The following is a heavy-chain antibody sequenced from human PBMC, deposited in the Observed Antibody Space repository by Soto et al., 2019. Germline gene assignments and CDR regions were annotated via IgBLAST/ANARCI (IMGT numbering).Heavy chain of an antibody. CDR3: AREGCSSTSCYLIY. J-gene: IGHJ4*02. CDR1: GYTFTGYY. CDR2: INPNSGGT. D-gene: IGHD2-2*01. Sequence: ASVKVSCKASGYTFTGYYMHWVRQAPGQGLEWMGWINPNSGGTNYAQKFQGWVNMTRDTSISTAYMELSRLRSDDTAVYYCAREGCSSTSCYLIYWGQGTLVTVSS. V-gene: IGHV1-2*04.